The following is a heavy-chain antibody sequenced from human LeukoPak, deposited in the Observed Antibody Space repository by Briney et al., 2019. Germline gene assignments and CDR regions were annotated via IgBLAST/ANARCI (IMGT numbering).Heavy chain of an antibody. CDR2: IYYSGST. D-gene: IGHD6-13*01. V-gene: IGHV4-59*01. CDR1: GGSISSYY. J-gene: IGHJ5*02. CDR3: AREERSSWYEGNWFDP. Sequence: SETLSLTCTVSGGSISSYYWSWIRQPPGKGLEWIGYIYYSGSTNYNPSLKSRVTISVDTSKNQFSLKLSSVTAADTAVYYCAREERSSWYEGNWFDPWGQGTLVTVSS.